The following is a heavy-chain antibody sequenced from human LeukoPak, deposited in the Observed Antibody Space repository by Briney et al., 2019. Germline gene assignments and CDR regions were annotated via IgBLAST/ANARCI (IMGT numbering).Heavy chain of an antibody. Sequence: PSETLSLTCAVYGGSFSGYYWSWVRQPPGKGLEWIGEINHSGSTNYNPSLKSRVTISVDTSKNQFSLKLSSVTAADTAVYYCARGAQTSYDILTGYPPRYMDVWGKGTTVTVSS. V-gene: IGHV4-34*01. J-gene: IGHJ6*03. CDR1: GGSFSGYY. D-gene: IGHD3-9*01. CDR2: INHSGST. CDR3: ARGAQTSYDILTGYPPRYMDV.